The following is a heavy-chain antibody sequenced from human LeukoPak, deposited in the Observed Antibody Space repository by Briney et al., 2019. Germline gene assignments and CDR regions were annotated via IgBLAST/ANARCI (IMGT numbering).Heavy chain of an antibody. CDR2: ISGSGNST. J-gene: IGHJ4*02. CDR3: AKAPGTTVTRGFDY. D-gene: IGHD4-17*01. Sequence: GGSLRLSCAASGFTFSSYAVSWVRQAPGKGLEWVSAISGSGNSTFYANSVKGRFTISRDISKNTLYLRMNSLRAEDTAEYYCAKAPGTTVTRGFDYWGQGTLVTVSS. CDR1: GFTFSSYA. V-gene: IGHV3-23*01.